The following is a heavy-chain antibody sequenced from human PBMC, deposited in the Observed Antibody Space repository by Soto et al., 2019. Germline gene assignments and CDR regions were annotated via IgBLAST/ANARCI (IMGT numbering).Heavy chain of an antibody. CDR2: IYWDDSK. CDR1: GFSLSTSGVG. J-gene: IGHJ4*02. V-gene: IGHV2-5*02. Sequence: QITLKESGHTLVRPTQTLTLTCAFSGFSLSTSGVGVGWIRQPPGKALEWLAVIYWDDSKHYSPSLRSRLTITKDTSKNKGVLTMTNMDPMDTGTYYCAHKGPEDWPLDYWGQGTLVTVSS. CDR3: AHKGPEDWPLDY. D-gene: IGHD3-9*01.